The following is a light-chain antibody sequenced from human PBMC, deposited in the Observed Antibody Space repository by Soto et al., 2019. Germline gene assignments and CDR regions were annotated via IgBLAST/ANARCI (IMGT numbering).Light chain of an antibody. CDR3: QQYNSYET. Sequence: DIQMTQSLSTLSASVGYRLTIKCRASQSISSWLAWYQQKPGKAPKILIYDASSLESGVPSRFSGSGSGTEFTLTISSLKPDDFATYYCQQYNSYETFGQGTKVDIK. CDR2: DAS. V-gene: IGKV1-5*01. J-gene: IGKJ1*01. CDR1: QSISSW.